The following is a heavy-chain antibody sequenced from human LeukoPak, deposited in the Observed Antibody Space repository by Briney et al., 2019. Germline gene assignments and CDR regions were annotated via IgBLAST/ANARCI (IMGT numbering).Heavy chain of an antibody. CDR2: IGGSGDST. D-gene: IGHD6-6*01. CDR3: AKDPLEQLSTIYFQN. Sequence: GGSLRLSCAASGFTFSSHTMSWVRQAPGKGLEWVSAIGGSGDSTYYADSVKGRSTISRDNSQNTLYLQMNSLRAEDTAVYYCAKDPLEQLSTIYFQNWGQGTLVTVSS. J-gene: IGHJ1*01. V-gene: IGHV3-23*01. CDR1: GFTFSSHT.